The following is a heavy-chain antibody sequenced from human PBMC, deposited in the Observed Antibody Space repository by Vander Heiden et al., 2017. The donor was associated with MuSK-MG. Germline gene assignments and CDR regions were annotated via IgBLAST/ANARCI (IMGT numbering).Heavy chain of an antibody. Sequence: QVLLVQSGAEVKKPGASVRVSCKASGYPFTSYAMHWVRQAPGQRLEWMGWINSEYGNTEISQTYQGRLTLTRDTSATTVYMELHSLRSSDTAIYYCARGWAFSGLASNRLESWGQGTLVTVSS. CDR1: GYPFTSYA. J-gene: IGHJ5*01. V-gene: IGHV1-3*01. D-gene: IGHD3-10*01. CDR2: INSEYGNT. CDR3: ARGWAFSGLASNRLES.